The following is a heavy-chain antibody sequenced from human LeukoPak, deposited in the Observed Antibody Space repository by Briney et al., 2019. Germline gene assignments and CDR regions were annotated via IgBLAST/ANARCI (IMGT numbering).Heavy chain of an antibody. CDR3: AKESGKFDY. J-gene: IGHJ4*02. V-gene: IGHV3-43*02. CDR2: ISGDGVST. CDR1: GLPLADFA. Sequence: GGSLRLSCVASGLPLADFAMHWVRQAPGEGLEWVSLISGDGVSTFYADSVKGRFSISRDNSKNSLYLEMNSLRTEDAAMYYCAKESGKFDYWGQGTLVAVSS.